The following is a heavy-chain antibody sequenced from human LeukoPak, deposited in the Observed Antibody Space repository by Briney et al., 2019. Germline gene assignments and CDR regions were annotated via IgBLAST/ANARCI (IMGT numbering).Heavy chain of an antibody. J-gene: IGHJ4*02. V-gene: IGHV3-21*01. CDR3: ARARGIAVAGTYALGFDY. CDR2: ISSSSSYI. CDR1: GFTFSSYS. Sequence: GGSLRLSCAASGFTFSSYSMNWLRQAPGKGLEWVSSISSSSSYIYYADSVKGRFTISRDNAKNSLYLQMNSLRAEDTAVYYCARARGIAVAGTYALGFDYWGQGTLVTVSS. D-gene: IGHD6-19*01.